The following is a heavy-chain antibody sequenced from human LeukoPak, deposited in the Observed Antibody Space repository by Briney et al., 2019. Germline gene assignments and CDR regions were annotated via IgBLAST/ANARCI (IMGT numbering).Heavy chain of an antibody. Sequence: SETLSLTCTVSGGSISSYYWSWIRQPPGKGLEWSGYIYYSGSTNYNPSLKSRVIISVDTSKNQFSLKLSPVTAADTAVYYCARVGVDDSGNIIKYFFDYWGQGTLVTVSS. V-gene: IGHV4-59*01. CDR3: ARVGVDDSGNIIKYFFDY. CDR2: IYYSGST. CDR1: GGSISSYY. J-gene: IGHJ4*02. D-gene: IGHD4-23*01.